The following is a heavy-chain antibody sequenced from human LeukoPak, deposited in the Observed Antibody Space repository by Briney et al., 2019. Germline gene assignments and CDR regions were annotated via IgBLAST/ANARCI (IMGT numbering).Heavy chain of an antibody. V-gene: IGHV7-4-1*02. CDR3: ARDRGRVVRGVINNYYYMDV. J-gene: IGHJ6*03. D-gene: IGHD3-10*01. CDR1: GYTFTSYA. Sequence: GASVKVSCKASGYTFTSYAMNWVRQAPGQGLEWMGWINTNTGNPTYAQGFTGRFVFSLDTSVSTAYLQISSLKAEDTAVYYCARDRGRVVRGVINNYYYMDVWGKGTTVTVSS. CDR2: INTNTGNP.